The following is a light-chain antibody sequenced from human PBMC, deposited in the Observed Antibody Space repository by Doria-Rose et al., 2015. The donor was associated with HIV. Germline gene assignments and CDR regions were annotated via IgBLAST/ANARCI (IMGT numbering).Light chain of an antibody. CDR1: SSDVGRYHL. J-gene: IGLJ3*02. CDR2: EVS. Sequence: TISCTGSSSDVGRYHLVSWYQQHSGKAPKLIIYEVSKRPSGVSNRFSGSKSGNTASLTISGLQAEDEADYYCCSYAGIRVFGGGTKLTVL. CDR3: CSYAGIRV. V-gene: IGLV2-23*02.